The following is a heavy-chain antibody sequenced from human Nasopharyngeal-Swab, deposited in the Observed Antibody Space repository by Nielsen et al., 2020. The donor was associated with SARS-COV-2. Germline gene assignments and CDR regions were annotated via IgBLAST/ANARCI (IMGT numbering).Heavy chain of an antibody. CDR3: AREGYGSPLDV. V-gene: IGHV3-13*01. D-gene: IGHD3-10*01. CDR2: IGTAGDT. CDR1: GFTFSSYD. J-gene: IGHJ6*02. Sequence: GESLKISCAASGFTFSSYDMHWVRQATGKGLEWVSAIGTAGDTYYPGSVKGRFTISRENAKNPLYLQMNSLRAGDTAVYYCAREGYGSPLDVWGQGTTVTVSS.